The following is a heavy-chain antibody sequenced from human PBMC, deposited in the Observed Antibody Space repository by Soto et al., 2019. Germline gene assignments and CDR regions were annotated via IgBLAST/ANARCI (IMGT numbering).Heavy chain of an antibody. D-gene: IGHD2-15*01. CDR3: ARAGCDGGSCYTLVGLRYGMDV. J-gene: IGHJ6*02. CDR2: ISYDGNNK. CDR1: GFTFSSYV. V-gene: IGHV3-30-3*01. Sequence: QVQLVESGGGVVQPGRSLRLSCAASGFTFSSYVMYWVRQAPGKGLEWVAVISYDGNNKYYADSVKGRFTISRDNFKNTVYLQVNSLRAEDTAVYYCARAGCDGGSCYTLVGLRYGMDVWGQGTTVTVSS.